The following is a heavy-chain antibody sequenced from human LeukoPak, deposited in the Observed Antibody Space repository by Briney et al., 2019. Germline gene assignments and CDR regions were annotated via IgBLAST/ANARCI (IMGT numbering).Heavy chain of an antibody. CDR2: MYYNGGS. V-gene: IGHV4-59*01. Sequence: SETLSLTCTVSGGSISTYYWTWIRQPPGKGLEWIGYMYYNGGSNYNPSLKSRVTISVDTSKNQFSLKLTSVTAADTALYYCAREKWPGYYDSGVQDGLDIWGQGTMVTVSS. CDR3: AREKWPGYYDSGVQDGLDI. J-gene: IGHJ3*02. D-gene: IGHD3-22*01. CDR1: GGSISTYY.